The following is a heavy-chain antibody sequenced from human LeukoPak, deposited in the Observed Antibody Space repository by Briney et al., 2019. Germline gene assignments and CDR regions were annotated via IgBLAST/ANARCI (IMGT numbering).Heavy chain of an antibody. Sequence: GESLKISCKGSGYSFSSYWIGWVRQMPGKGLEWMGIIHPGDSDIRYSPSFQGQVTISADKSISTAYLQWSSLKASDTAMYYCARYSSLYYYYMDVWGKGTTVTVSS. D-gene: IGHD4-11*01. CDR1: GYSFSSYW. V-gene: IGHV5-51*01. J-gene: IGHJ6*03. CDR3: ARYSSLYYYYMDV. CDR2: IHPGDSDI.